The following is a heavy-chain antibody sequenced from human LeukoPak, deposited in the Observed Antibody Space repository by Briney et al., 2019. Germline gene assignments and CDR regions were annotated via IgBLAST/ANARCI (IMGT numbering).Heavy chain of an antibody. D-gene: IGHD6-13*01. CDR1: GFTFSSYW. J-gene: IGHJ4*02. Sequence: GGSLRLSCAASGFTFSSYWMSWVRQAPGKGLEWVANIKQDGSEKYYVDSVKGRFTISRDNAKNSLYLQMNSLRAEDTAVYYCAKGLRPQQLVRPPLVYWGQGTLVTVSS. V-gene: IGHV3-7*01. CDR2: IKQDGSEK. CDR3: AKGLRPQQLVRPPLVY.